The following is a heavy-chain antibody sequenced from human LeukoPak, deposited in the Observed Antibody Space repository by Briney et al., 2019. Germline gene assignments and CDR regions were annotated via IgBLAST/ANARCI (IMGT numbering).Heavy chain of an antibody. J-gene: IGHJ4*02. CDR1: GYTFTSYG. Sequence: ASVKVSCKASGYTFTSYGISWVRQAPGQGLEWMGWISAYNGNTDYAQSLQGRVTMTIDTSTSTVYMELRSLRSDDTAVYYCARDVGRSYDLDYWGQGTLVTDSS. CDR2: ISAYNGNT. D-gene: IGHD3-16*01. V-gene: IGHV1-18*01. CDR3: ARDVGRSYDLDY.